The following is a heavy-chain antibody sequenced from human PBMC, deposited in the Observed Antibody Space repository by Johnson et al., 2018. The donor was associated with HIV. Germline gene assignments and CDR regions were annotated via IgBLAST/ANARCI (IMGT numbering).Heavy chain of an antibody. J-gene: IGHJ3*02. Sequence: QVQLVESGGGVVQPGRSLRLSCVASGFTFSSYGIHWVRQAPGKGLEWVAIISYDGSNKYYADSVKGRFTISRDNSKNTLYLQMNSLRAEDTAVYYCAKEGTYYNFWSGYPKGDDFDIWGQGTMVTVSS. CDR3: AKEGTYYNFWSGYPKGDDFDI. V-gene: IGHV3-30*18. D-gene: IGHD3-3*01. CDR1: GFTFSSYG. CDR2: ISYDGSNK.